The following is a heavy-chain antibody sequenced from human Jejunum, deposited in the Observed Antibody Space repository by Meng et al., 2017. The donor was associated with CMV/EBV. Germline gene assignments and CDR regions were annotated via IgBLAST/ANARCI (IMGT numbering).Heavy chain of an antibody. J-gene: IGHJ4*02. D-gene: IGHD1-26*01. V-gene: IGHV1-2*02. CDR3: AKDGGSYLDYYFDY. Sequence: ASESTFPDYYMQWVRQAPGQGLEWMGWINPNTGDTNYAQQFQGRVTMTRDMSINTVYMELTRLRSDDTAVYYCAKDGGSYLDYYFDYWGQGTLVTVSS. CDR1: ESTFPDYY. CDR2: INPNTGDT.